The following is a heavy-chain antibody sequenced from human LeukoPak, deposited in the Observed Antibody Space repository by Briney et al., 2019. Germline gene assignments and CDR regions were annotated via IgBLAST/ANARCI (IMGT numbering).Heavy chain of an antibody. J-gene: IGHJ5*02. V-gene: IGHV4-34*01. CDR1: GGSFSGYY. Sequence: SETLSLTCAVYGGSFSGYYWSWIRQPPGKGLEWMGEINHSGGTNYNPSLKSRVTISVDTSKNQFSLKLSSVTAADTAVYYCARVGRRGYRVNNWFDPWGQGTLVTVSS. CDR2: INHSGGT. CDR3: ARVGRRGYRVNNWFDP. D-gene: IGHD5-18*01.